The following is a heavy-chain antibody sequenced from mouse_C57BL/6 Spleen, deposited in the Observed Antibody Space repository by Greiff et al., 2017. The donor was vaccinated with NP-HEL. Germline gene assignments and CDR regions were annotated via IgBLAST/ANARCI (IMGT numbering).Heavy chain of an antibody. D-gene: IGHD1-1*01. V-gene: IGHV1-76*01. CDR3: ARGGLLGD. CDR2: IYPGSGNT. J-gene: IGHJ3*01. CDR1: GYTFTDYY. Sequence: QVQLQQSGAELVRPGASVKLSCKASGYTFTDYYINWVKQRPGQGLEWIARIYPGSGNTYYNEKFKGKATLTAEKSSSTAYMQLSSLTSEDSAVYFCARGGLLGDWGQGTLVTVSA.